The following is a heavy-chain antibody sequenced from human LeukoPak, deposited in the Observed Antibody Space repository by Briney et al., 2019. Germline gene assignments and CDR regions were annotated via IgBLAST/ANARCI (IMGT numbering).Heavy chain of an antibody. V-gene: IGHV3-21*01. D-gene: IGHD6-13*01. CDR1: GFTFSSSS. J-gene: IGHJ4*02. Sequence: PGGSLRLSCAASGFTFSSSSMNWVRQAPGKGLEWVSSISSSSSYIYYADSVKGRFTISRDNAKNSLYPQMNSLRAEDTAVYYCARSVISIAAAVGYWGQGTLVTVSS. CDR2: ISSSSSYI. CDR3: ARSVISIAAAVGY.